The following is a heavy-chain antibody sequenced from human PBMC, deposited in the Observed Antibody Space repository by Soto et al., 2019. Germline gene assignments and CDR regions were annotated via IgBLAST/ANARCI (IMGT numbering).Heavy chain of an antibody. D-gene: IGHD3-10*01. Sequence: GASVKVSCKASGDTFSGYPINWVRQAPGEGLEWMGRIIPVIGTTNDAQRFEGRVTFTADESTNTAYMELRGLLSGDTAVYYCARDGGFGELKYWGQGTLVTVS. J-gene: IGHJ4*02. CDR2: IIPVIGTT. CDR3: ARDGGFGELKY. V-gene: IGHV1-69*11. CDR1: GDTFSGYP.